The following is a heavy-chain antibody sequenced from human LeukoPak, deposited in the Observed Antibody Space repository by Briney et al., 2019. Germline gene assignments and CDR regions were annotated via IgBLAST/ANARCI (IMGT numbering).Heavy chain of an antibody. Sequence: GGSLRLSCAASGFTFSSSAMSWVRQVPGKGLEWVSGISASGGSTYYADSVRGRFTISRDNSKSTLYVQVNSLRAEDTAVYYCAKGGKWDVTPFDYWGQGTLVTVSS. V-gene: IGHV3-23*01. D-gene: IGHD1-26*01. CDR3: AKGGKWDVTPFDY. J-gene: IGHJ4*02. CDR2: ISASGGST. CDR1: GFTFSSSA.